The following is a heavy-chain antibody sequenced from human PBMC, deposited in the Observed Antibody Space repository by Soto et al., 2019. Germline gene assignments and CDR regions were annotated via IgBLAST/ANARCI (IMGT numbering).Heavy chain of an antibody. CDR2: ISYDGSNK. CDR3: ARDSGGLDY. Sequence: QVQLVESGGGVVQPGRSLRLSCAASGFTFSSYGMHWVRQAPGKGLEWVAVISYDGSNKYYADSVKGRFTISRDNSKKTLYLQMNSLRAEDTAVYYCARDSGGLDYWGQGTLVTVSS. J-gene: IGHJ4*02. V-gene: IGHV3-30*03. D-gene: IGHD2-15*01. CDR1: GFTFSSYG.